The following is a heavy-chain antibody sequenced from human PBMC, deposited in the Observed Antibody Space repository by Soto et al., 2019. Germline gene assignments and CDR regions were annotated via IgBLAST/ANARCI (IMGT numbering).Heavy chain of an antibody. D-gene: IGHD2-8*01. V-gene: IGHV1-18*04. J-gene: IGHJ5*01. Sequence: QVQLVQSGAEVKKPGASVKVSCKASGYTFTSYGISWVRQAPGQGLEGMGWISSSNGNTNSAKKLQGRVTMTTHTSTSTVYREPRSVRSDDAAVQYCANNGASDNWFDRWGQGTLVTGSS. CDR3: ANNGASDNWFDR. CDR1: GYTFTSYG. CDR2: ISSSNGNT.